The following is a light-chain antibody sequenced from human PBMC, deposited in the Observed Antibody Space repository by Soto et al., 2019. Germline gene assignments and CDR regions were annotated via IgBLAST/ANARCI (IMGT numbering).Light chain of an antibody. CDR1: QSISNW. CDR2: DVS. J-gene: IGKJ5*01. Sequence: DLPISQSPSALYPSLRAGLIITFRASQSISNWLAWYQQKPGKAPKFLIYDVSTLESGVPSRFSGSGSGTEFTLTISSLEPEDVAVYYCQHRMNWPLTFGQGTRLEIK. V-gene: IGKV1-5*01. CDR3: QHRMNWPLT.